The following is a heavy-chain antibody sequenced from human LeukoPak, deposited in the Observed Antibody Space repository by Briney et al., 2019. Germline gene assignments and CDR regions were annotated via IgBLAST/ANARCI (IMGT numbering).Heavy chain of an antibody. J-gene: IGHJ4*02. CDR2: ISYDGSNK. CDR3: AKFYEGFY. Sequence: HPGGSLRLSCAASGFTFSSYGMPWVRQAPGKGLEWVAVISYDGSNKYYADSVKGRFTISRDNSKNTLYLQMNSLRAEDTAVYYCAKFYEGFYWGQGTLVTVSS. V-gene: IGHV3-30*18. D-gene: IGHD2/OR15-2a*01. CDR1: GFTFSSYG.